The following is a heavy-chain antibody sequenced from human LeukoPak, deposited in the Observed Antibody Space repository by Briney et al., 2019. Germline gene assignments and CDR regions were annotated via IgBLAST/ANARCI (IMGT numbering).Heavy chain of an antibody. CDR3: ARHVGYGNNWFDP. CDR2: IYYSGST. Sequence: SETLSLTCTVSGGSISSFYWSWIRQPPGKGLEWIGYIYYSGSTNYNPSLKSRVTISVDTSKNQFTLKLRSVTAADTAAYYCARHVGYGNNWFDPWGQGTLVTVSS. D-gene: IGHD5-18*01. J-gene: IGHJ5*02. V-gene: IGHV4-59*08. CDR1: GGSISSFY.